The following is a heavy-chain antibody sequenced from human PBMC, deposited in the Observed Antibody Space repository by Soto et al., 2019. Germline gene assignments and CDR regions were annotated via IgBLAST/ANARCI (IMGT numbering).Heavy chain of an antibody. CDR2: ISAYNGNT. J-gene: IGHJ3*02. D-gene: IGHD3-10*01. CDR3: ATETMALDAFDI. CDR1: GYTFTSYG. Sequence: ASVNVSCKASGYTFTSYGISWVRQAPGQGLEWMGWISAYNGNTNYAQKLQGRVTMTTDTSTSTAYMELRSLRSDDTAVYYCATETMALDAFDIWGQGTMVTVSS. V-gene: IGHV1-18*01.